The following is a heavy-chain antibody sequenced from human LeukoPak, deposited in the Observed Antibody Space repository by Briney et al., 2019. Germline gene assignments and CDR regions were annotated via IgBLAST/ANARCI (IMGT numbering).Heavy chain of an antibody. Sequence: SETLSLTCTVSGGSISSSSYYWGWIRQTPGKGLEWIGSIYYSGSTFYSPSLKSRVTISVDTSKNQFSLKLSSVTAADTAVYYCAREFTVRPQVQYPWLQTANPSFDYWGQGTLVTVSS. CDR1: GGSISSSSYY. CDR3: AREFTVRPQVQYPWLQTANPSFDY. V-gene: IGHV4-39*07. CDR2: IYYSGST. J-gene: IGHJ4*02. D-gene: IGHD5-24*01.